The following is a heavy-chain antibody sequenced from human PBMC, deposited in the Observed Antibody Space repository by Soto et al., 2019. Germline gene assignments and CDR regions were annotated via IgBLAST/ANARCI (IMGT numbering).Heavy chain of an antibody. Sequence: ASVKVSCKASGYTFTGYYMHWVRQAPGQGLEWMGWINPNSGGTNYAQKFQGRVTMTRDTSISTAYMELSRLRSDDTAVYYCARGRGIADLYYYYGMDVWGQGTTVTSP. CDR2: INPNSGGT. D-gene: IGHD6-13*01. CDR1: GYTFTGYY. V-gene: IGHV1-2*02. J-gene: IGHJ6*02. CDR3: ARGRGIADLYYYYGMDV.